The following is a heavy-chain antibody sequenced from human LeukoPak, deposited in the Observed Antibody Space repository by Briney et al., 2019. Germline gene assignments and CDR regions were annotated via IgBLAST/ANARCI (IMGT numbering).Heavy chain of an antibody. Sequence: GGSLRLSCAASGSTFSNYAMHWVRQAPGKGLEWVAIISYDGSSKYYADSVKGRFTISRDNSKNTLYLQMNSLGPEDTAMYYCAKVRVVFNWNYAYYFDYWGQGTLVTVSS. CDR1: GSTFSNYA. J-gene: IGHJ4*02. V-gene: IGHV3-30*18. D-gene: IGHD1-7*01. CDR3: AKVRVVFNWNYAYYFDY. CDR2: ISYDGSSK.